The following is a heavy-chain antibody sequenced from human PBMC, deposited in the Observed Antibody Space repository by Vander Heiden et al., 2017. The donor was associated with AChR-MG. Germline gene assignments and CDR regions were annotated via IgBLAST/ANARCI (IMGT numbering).Heavy chain of an antibody. Sequence: EVQLVESGGGLVQPGRSLRLSCAASGFTFDDYAMHWVRQAPGKGLEWVSGISWNSGSIGYADSVKGRFTISRDNAKNSLYLQMNSLRAEDTALYYCAKDRDYYDSSGQGFDYWGQGTLVTVSS. J-gene: IGHJ4*02. CDR2: ISWNSGSI. D-gene: IGHD3-22*01. V-gene: IGHV3-9*01. CDR3: AKDRDYYDSSGQGFDY. CDR1: GFTFDDYA.